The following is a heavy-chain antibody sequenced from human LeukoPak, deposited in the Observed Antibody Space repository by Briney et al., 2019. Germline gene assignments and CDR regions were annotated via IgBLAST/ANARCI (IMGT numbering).Heavy chain of an antibody. V-gene: IGHV4-61*01. J-gene: IGHJ4*02. D-gene: IGHD5-18*01. CDR1: GGSVSSGSYY. CDR3: ARGYPVDY. CDR2: IYYSGST. Sequence: SETLSLTCTVSGGSVSSGSYYWSWIRQPPGKGLEWIGYIYYSGSTNYNPSLKSRVTISVDTSKNQFSLKLSSVTAADTAVYYCARGYPVDYWGQGTLVTVSS.